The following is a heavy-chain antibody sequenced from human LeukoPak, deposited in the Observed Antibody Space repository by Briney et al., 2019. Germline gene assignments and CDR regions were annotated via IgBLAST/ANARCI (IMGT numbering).Heavy chain of an antibody. D-gene: IGHD3-10*01. J-gene: IGHJ4*02. Sequence: SETLSLTCTVSGYFISSGYWWGWIRQPPGKGLEWIGYISYSGSIYYNPSLKSRVTMSVDTFKNQFSLRLSSVTAVDTAVYYCARKSGSGYSFDYWGQGILVTVSS. CDR2: ISYSGSI. CDR3: ARKSGSGYSFDY. CDR1: GYFISSGYW. V-gene: IGHV4-28*05.